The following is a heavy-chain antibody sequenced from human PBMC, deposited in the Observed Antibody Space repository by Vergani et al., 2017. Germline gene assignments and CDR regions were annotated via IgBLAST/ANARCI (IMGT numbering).Heavy chain of an antibody. CDR1: GFTFSSYS. CDR2: ISSSSSTI. CDR3: ARDHLVVVTKAYSFDY. V-gene: IGHV3-48*01. J-gene: IGHJ4*02. D-gene: IGHD3-22*01. Sequence: EVQLVESGGGLVQPGGSLRLSCAASGFTFSSYSMNWVRQAPGKGLEWVSYISSSSSTIYYADSVKGRFTISRDNAKNSLYLQMNSLRAEDTAVYYCARDHLVVVTKAYSFDYWGQGTLVTVSS.